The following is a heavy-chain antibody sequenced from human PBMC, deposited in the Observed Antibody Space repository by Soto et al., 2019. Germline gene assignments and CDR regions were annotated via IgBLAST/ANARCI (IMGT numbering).Heavy chain of an antibody. CDR2: IIPIFGTA. J-gene: IGHJ6*02. D-gene: IGHD5-12*01. Sequence: SVKVSCKASGGTFSSYAISWVRQAPGQGLEWMGGIIPIFGTANYAQKFQGRVTITADESTSTAYMELSSLRSEDTAVYYCARGIVATTEYYYYYGMDVWGQGTTVTVSS. V-gene: IGHV1-69*13. CDR1: GGTFSSYA. CDR3: ARGIVATTEYYYYYGMDV.